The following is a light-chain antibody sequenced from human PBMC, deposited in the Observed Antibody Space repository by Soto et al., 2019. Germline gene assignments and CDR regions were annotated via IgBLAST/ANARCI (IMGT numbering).Light chain of an antibody. V-gene: IGLV3-21*01. Sequence: SYELTQPPSVSVAPGETARISCGGNNVGSRRVHWYQQKPGQAPFLVIYYDSDRPSGIPERFSGSNSGNTDTLIISRVEAADEDDYYCQVWAARGDHVVFAGGTKVTVL. CDR3: QVWAARGDHVV. J-gene: IGLJ2*01. CDR1: NVGSRR. CDR2: YDS.